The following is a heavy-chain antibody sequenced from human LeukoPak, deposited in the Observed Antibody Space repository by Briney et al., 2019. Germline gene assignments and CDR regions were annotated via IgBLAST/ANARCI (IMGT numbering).Heavy chain of an antibody. Sequence: GGSLRLSCVASGFTFSSYWMHWVRQAPGKGLVWVSRINTDGSTTSYADSVKGRFTISRDNAKNTLYLQMNSLRADDTAVYYCARGEMVQVYWGQGTLVAVSS. D-gene: IGHD5-24*01. CDR1: GFTFSSYW. CDR2: INTDGSTT. CDR3: ARGEMVQVY. J-gene: IGHJ4*02. V-gene: IGHV3-74*01.